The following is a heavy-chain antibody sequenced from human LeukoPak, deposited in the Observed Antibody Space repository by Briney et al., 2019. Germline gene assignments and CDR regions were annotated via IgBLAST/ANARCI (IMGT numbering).Heavy chain of an antibody. CDR1: GGTFNSFA. J-gene: IGHJ6*03. Sequence: ASVKVSCKASGGTFNSFAISWVRQAPGQGLEWMGIINPSGGSTSYAQKFQGRVTMTRDTSTSTVYMELSSLRSEDTAVYYCARDASIRYFDWLHYYYYMDVWGKGTTVTISS. CDR2: INPSGGST. CDR3: ARDASIRYFDWLHYYYYMDV. V-gene: IGHV1-46*02. D-gene: IGHD3-9*01.